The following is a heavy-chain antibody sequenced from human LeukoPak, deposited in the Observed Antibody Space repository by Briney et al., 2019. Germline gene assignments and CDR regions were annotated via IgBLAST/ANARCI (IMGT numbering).Heavy chain of an antibody. CDR3: ARGQRTYCSGGSCYGGWFDP. Sequence: SETLSLTCTVSGGSISSSSYYWGWIRQPPGTGLEWIGSIYYSGSTYYNPSLKSRVTISVDTSKNQFSLKLSSVTAADTAVYYCARGQRTYCSGGSCYGGWFDPWGQGTLVTVSS. D-gene: IGHD2-15*01. J-gene: IGHJ5*02. CDR1: GGSISSSSYY. CDR2: IYYSGST. V-gene: IGHV4-39*07.